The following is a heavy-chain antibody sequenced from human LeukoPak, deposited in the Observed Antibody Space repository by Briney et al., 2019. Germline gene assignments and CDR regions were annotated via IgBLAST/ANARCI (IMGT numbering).Heavy chain of an antibody. Sequence: GGSLRLSCAASGFTFSSYEMNWVRQAPGKGLEWVSYISSSGSTIYYADSVKGRFTISRDNAKNSLYLQINSLRAEDTAVYYCASRTVDTAMETDCWGQGALVTVSS. V-gene: IGHV3-48*03. CDR1: GFTFSSYE. J-gene: IGHJ4*02. CDR2: ISSSGSTI. CDR3: ASRTVDTAMETDC. D-gene: IGHD5-18*01.